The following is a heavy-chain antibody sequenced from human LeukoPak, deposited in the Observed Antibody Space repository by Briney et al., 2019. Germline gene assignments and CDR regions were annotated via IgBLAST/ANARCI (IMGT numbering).Heavy chain of an antibody. CDR2: ISGSGGST. CDR3: AKTESSSYFYTYFNY. CDR1: GLTFSTYS. J-gene: IGHJ4*02. Sequence: GGSLRLSCVASGLTFSTYSMSCVRQAPGKGREWVSSISGSGGSTYYADSVKGRFTMSRDNSKNTLYLQMNSLRAEDTAVYYCAKTESSSYFYTYFNYWGQGTLVTVSS. D-gene: IGHD3-22*01. V-gene: IGHV3-23*01.